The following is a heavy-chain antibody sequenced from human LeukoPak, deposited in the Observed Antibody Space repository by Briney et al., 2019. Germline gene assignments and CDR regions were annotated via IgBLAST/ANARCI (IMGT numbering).Heavy chain of an antibody. D-gene: IGHD1-7*01. Sequence: GGSLRLSCAASGFTFSTYNMNWVRQAPGKGLEWVSYISVGGSTILYADSVRGRFTISRDNAKNSLYLQLNSLRAEDTALYYCARDSPQGELLKSPDLWGRGTLVTVSS. V-gene: IGHV3-48*01. CDR1: GFTFSTYN. CDR2: ISVGGSTI. CDR3: ARDSPQGELLKSPDL. J-gene: IGHJ2*01.